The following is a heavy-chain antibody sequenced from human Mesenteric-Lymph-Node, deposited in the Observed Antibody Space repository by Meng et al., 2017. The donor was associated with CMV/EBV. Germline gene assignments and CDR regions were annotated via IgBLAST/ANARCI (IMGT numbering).Heavy chain of an antibody. CDR2: ISGSGGST. CDR3: ARDWLPNGP. V-gene: IGHV3-23*01. CDR1: GFTFSSYT. D-gene: IGHD5-18*01. Sequence: GESLKISCAASGFTFSSYTMSWVRQAPVKGLEWVSGISGSGGSTYYADSVKGRFTISRDNSKNALYLQLNSLRAEDTAVYYCARDWLPNGPWGQGTLVTVSS. J-gene: IGHJ5*02.